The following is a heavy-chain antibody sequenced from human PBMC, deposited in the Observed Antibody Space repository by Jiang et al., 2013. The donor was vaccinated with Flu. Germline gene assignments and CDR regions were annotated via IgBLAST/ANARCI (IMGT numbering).Heavy chain of an antibody. J-gene: IGHJ1*01. Sequence: GAEVKKPGASVKVSCKASGYTFTSYAMHWVRQAPGQRLEWMGWINAGNGNTKYSQKFQGRVTITRDTSASTAYMELSSLRSEDTAVYYCARDSSGWYAEYFQHWGQGTLVTVSS. D-gene: IGHD6-19*01. CDR1: GYTFTSYA. V-gene: IGHV1-3*01. CDR3: ARDSSGWYAEYFQH. CDR2: INAGNGNT.